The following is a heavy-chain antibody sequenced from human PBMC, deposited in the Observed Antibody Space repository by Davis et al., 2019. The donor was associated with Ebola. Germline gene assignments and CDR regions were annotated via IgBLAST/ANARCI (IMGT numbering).Heavy chain of an antibody. CDR2: INHSGST. D-gene: IGHD1-1*01. V-gene: IGHV4-34*01. J-gene: IGHJ6*02. CDR1: GGSFSGYY. Sequence: ESLKISCAVYGGSFSGYYWSWIRQPPGKGLEWIGEINHSGSTNYNPSLKSRVTISVDTSKNQFSLKLSSVTAADTAVYYCARVKSWERGLYYYYGMDVWGQGTTVTVSS. CDR3: ARVKSWERGLYYYYGMDV.